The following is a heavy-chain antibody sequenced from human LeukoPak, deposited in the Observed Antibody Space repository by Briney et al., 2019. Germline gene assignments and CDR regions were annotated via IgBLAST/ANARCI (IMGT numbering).Heavy chain of an antibody. V-gene: IGHV1-18*01. CDR2: ISAYNGNT. D-gene: IGHD3-3*01. CDR1: GYTFTSYG. CDR3: ARDFDFWSGPEAGY. J-gene: IGHJ4*02. Sequence: ASVNVSCKASGYTFTSYGISWVRQAPGQGLEWMGWISAYNGNTNYAQKLQGRVTMTTDTSTSTAYMELRSLRSDDTAVYYCARDFDFWSGPEAGYWGQGTLVTVSS.